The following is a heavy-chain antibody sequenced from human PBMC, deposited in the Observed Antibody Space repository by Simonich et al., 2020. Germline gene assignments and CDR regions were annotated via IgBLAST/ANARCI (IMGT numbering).Heavy chain of an antibody. V-gene: IGHV1-8*03. CDR1: GYTFTSYD. Sequence: QVQLVQSGAEVKKPGASVKVSCKASGYTFTSYDINWVRQATGQGVEWMGWKNPNRGNTGYAQKFQGRVTITRNTSISTAYMELSSLRSEDTAVYYCARTYSGSYYYFDYWGQGTLVTVSS. CDR3: ARTYSGSYYYFDY. J-gene: IGHJ4*02. D-gene: IGHD1-26*01. CDR2: KNPNRGNT.